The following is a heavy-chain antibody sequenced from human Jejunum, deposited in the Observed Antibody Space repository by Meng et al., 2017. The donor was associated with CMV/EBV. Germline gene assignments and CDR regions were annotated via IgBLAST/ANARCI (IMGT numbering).Heavy chain of an antibody. Sequence: VSGESMRSHYWSWIRQPPGKGLEWMGHVYYSGSATYRPSLRSRVSISLDMSKNQFSLKLRSVTAADTAMYFCARGLGHASNNSHDYWGQGTRVTVSS. V-gene: IGHV4-59*11. CDR3: ARGLGHASNNSHDY. J-gene: IGHJ4*02. CDR1: GESMRSHY. CDR2: VYYSGSA. D-gene: IGHD1-1*01.